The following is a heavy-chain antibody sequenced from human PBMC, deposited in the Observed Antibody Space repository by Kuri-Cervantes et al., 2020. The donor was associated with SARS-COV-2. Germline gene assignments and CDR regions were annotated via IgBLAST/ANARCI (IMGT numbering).Heavy chain of an antibody. V-gene: IGHV1-2*04. D-gene: IGHD3-22*01. CDR2: INPNSGGT. CDR3: ASSTPFRRLVVISHGGDFDI. J-gene: IGHJ3*02. Sequence: ASVKVSCKASGYTFTGYYMHWVRQAPGQGLEWMGWINPNSGGTNYAQKFQGWVTMTRDTSISTVYMELSRLRSDDKAVYYCASSTPFRRLVVISHGGDFDIWGQGTMVTVSS. CDR1: GYTFTGYY.